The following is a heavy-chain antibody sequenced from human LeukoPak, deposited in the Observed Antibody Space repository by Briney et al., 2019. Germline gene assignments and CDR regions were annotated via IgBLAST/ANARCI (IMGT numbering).Heavy chain of an antibody. Sequence: ASVKVSCKASGYTFTSYGISWVRQAPGQGLEWMGWISAYNGNTNYAQKLQGRGTMTTDTSTSTAYMELRSLRSDDTAVYYCARLLPRGYYFDYWGQGTLVTVSS. J-gene: IGHJ4*02. CDR3: ARLLPRGYYFDY. V-gene: IGHV1-18*04. CDR2: ISAYNGNT. CDR1: GYTFTSYG. D-gene: IGHD3-10*01.